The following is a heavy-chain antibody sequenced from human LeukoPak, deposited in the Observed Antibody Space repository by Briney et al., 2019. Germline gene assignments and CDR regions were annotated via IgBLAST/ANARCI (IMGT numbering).Heavy chain of an antibody. Sequence: SGGSLRLSCAASGFTFSDFWMTWVRQAPGKGLEWVANINQGGREKYYVDSVEGRFTISRDNAKNSLYLQMNSLKAEDTAVYYCAKKVGPESWDQGTLVTVSS. CDR1: GFTFSDFW. J-gene: IGHJ4*02. CDR2: INQGGREK. V-gene: IGHV3-7*05. CDR3: AKKVGPES. D-gene: IGHD1-26*01.